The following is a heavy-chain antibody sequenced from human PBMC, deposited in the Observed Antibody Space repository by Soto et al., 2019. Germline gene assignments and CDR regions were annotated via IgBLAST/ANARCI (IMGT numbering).Heavy chain of an antibody. CDR2: ISWNSGSI. D-gene: IGHD5-12*01. CDR1: GFTFDDYA. CDR3: AKDHDPAVREYSGYFDY. J-gene: IGHJ4*02. V-gene: IGHV3-9*01. Sequence: GGSLRLSCAASGFTFDDYAMHWVRQAPGKGLEWVSGISWNSGSIGYADSVKGRFTISRDNAKNSLYLQMNSLRAEDTALYYCAKDHDPAVREYSGYFDYWGQGTLVTVSS.